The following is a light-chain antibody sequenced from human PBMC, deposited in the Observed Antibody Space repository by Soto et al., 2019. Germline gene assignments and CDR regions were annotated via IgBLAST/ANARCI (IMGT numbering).Light chain of an antibody. Sequence: DIQMTQSPSSLSASVGDRVTMTCRASENVMTYLNWYQQKSGKAPKLLIYGASSLQGGVPSRFSGTGSETNFSLTISAVQPEDYAIYHFQQSYTTPLTFCPGTKVDFK. J-gene: IGKJ3*01. CDR2: GAS. CDR3: QQSYTTPLT. V-gene: IGKV1-39*01. CDR1: ENVMTY.